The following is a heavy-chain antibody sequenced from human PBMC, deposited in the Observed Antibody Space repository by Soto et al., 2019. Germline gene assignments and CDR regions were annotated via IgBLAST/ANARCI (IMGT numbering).Heavy chain of an antibody. Sequence: GASVKVSCKVSGYTLTGLSMPWVRQAPGKGLEWMGGFDPEDGETIYAQKFQGRVTMTEDTSTDTAYMELSSLRSEDTAVYYCATLPVCISTSCPSQYYYYGMDVWGQGTTVTVSS. CDR3: ATLPVCISTSCPSQYYYYGMDV. D-gene: IGHD2-2*01. CDR1: GYTLTGLS. J-gene: IGHJ6*02. V-gene: IGHV1-24*01. CDR2: FDPEDGET.